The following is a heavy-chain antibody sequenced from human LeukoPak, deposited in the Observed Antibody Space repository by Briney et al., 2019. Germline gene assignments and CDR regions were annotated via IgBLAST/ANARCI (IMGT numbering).Heavy chain of an antibody. CDR2: ISSSSSYI. J-gene: IGHJ5*02. V-gene: IGHV3-21*01. D-gene: IGHD6-6*01. Sequence: GGSLRLSCAASGFTFSSYSMNWVRQAPGKGLEWVSSISSSSSYIYYADSVKGRFTISRDNAKNSLYLRMNSLRAEDTAVYYCARDMRAARLGRWGQGTLVTVSS. CDR3: ARDMRAARLGR. CDR1: GFTFSSYS.